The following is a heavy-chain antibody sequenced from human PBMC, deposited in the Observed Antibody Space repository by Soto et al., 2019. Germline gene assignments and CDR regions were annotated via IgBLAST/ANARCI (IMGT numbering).Heavy chain of an antibody. J-gene: IGHJ4*02. CDR2: ISYDGSKK. V-gene: IGHV3-30*03. CDR1: GFTFSSYG. Sequence: HPGGSLRLSCAASGFTFSSYGMHWVRQAPGKGLEWVAVISYDGSKKYYADSVKGRFTISRDNAKNSLYLQMNSLRAEDTAVYYCARAPPRGYSGYDYYIAVAGPFDYWGQGTLVTVSS. CDR3: ARAPPRGYSGYDYYIAVAGPFDY. D-gene: IGHD5-12*01.